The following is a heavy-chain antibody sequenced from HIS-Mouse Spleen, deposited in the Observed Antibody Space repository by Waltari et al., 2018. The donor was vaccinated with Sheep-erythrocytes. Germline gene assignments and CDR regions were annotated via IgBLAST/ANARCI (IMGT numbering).Heavy chain of an antibody. Sequence: QVQLVQSGAEVKKPGASVKVSCKASGYTFTGYYMHWVRQAPGQGPEGMGWSNPNGGGKNYAQKFQGRVTMTRDTSISTAYMGLSRLRSDDTAVYYCASWGANWGAFDIWGQGTMVTVSS. CDR2: SNPNGGGK. CDR1: GYTFTGYY. D-gene: IGHD7-27*01. V-gene: IGHV1-2*02. J-gene: IGHJ3*02. CDR3: ASWGANWGAFDI.